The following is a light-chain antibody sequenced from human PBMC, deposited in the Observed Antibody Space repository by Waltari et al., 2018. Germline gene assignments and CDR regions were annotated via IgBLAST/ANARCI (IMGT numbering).Light chain of an antibody. Sequence: QSALTQPPSAAGSPGQSVTISCSATRSDVGDYIYVSWYQYYPGQAPKPILYEVNKRPSGVPDRFYGSRSGSTAFLTVSGLQADDEAVYFCFSYAGSNTYVFGSGTTVTVL. J-gene: IGLJ1*01. CDR2: EVN. V-gene: IGLV2-8*01. CDR1: RSDVGDYIY. CDR3: FSYAGSNTYV.